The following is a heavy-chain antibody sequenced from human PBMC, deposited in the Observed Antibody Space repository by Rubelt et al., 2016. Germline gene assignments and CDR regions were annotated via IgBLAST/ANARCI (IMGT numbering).Heavy chain of an antibody. J-gene: IGHJ4*02. Sequence: QITLKESGPTLVKPTQTLTVTCTFSGFSLRTGGVGVGWIRQPPGKALEWLAIIYWNDDKRYSPSLKSRLTITKDTQKNQVVLTRTNMDPVDTATYYCADRRAYRFGLFDYWGQGTLVTVSS. D-gene: IGHD5-18*01. CDR1: GFSLRTGGVG. V-gene: IGHV2-5*01. CDR3: ADRRAYRFGLFDY. CDR2: IYWNDDK.